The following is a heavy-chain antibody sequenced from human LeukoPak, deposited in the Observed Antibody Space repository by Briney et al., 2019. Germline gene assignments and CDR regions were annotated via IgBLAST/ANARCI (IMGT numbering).Heavy chain of an antibody. Sequence: PSETLSLTCSLSGGSISSGGSYWAWIRQPPGRGLEWIGSVFYSGATNYSPSLKGRVTISEDTSKNQFSLKLSSVTAADTAVYYCARHPQNPSFVPWGQGTLVTVSS. CDR1: GGSISSGGSY. CDR2: VFYSGAT. J-gene: IGHJ5*02. CDR3: ARHPQNPSFVP. V-gene: IGHV4-39*01.